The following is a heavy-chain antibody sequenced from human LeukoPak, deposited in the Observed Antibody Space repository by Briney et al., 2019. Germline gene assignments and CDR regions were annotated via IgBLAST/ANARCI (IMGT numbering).Heavy chain of an antibody. V-gene: IGHV3-30-3*01. CDR3: ARTVDTAMVTIDY. D-gene: IGHD5-18*01. J-gene: IGHJ4*02. CDR2: ISYDGSNK. Sequence: SLRLPCAASGFTFSSYAMHWVRQAPGKGLEWVAVISYDGSNKYYADSVKGRFTISRDNSKNTLYLQMNSLRAEDTAVYYCARTVDTAMVTIDYWGQGTLVTVSS. CDR1: GFTFSSYA.